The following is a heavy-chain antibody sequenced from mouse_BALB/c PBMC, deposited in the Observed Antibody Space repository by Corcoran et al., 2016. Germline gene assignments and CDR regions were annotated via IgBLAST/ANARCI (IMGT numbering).Heavy chain of an antibody. CDR2: INTHTGEP. V-gene: IGHV9-1*02. D-gene: IGHD2-14*01. J-gene: IGHJ3*01. CDR1: GYTFTNYG. Sequence: QIQLVQSGPELKKPGETVKISCKASGYTFTNYGMNWMKQAPGKGLKWMGWINTHTGEPTYPDDFKGRFAFSLETSASTAYLQINDLKNEDMASYFCARSPYYRYDVAYWGQGTLVTVSA. CDR3: ARSPYYRYDVAY.